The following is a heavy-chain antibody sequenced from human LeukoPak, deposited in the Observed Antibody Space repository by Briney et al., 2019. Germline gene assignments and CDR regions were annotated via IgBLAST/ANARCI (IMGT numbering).Heavy chain of an antibody. J-gene: IGHJ4*02. Sequence: SGTLSLTCGVPGGSITTTNWWTWVRQPPGKGLEWIGEVHLDGRTNYNPSLESRLTISVDLSENHISLRLTSVTAADTAVYYCAREGGFYRPLDYSGQGTLVTVSS. D-gene: IGHD3-3*01. CDR3: AREGGFYRPLDY. CDR2: VHLDGRT. V-gene: IGHV4-4*02. CDR1: GGSITTTNW.